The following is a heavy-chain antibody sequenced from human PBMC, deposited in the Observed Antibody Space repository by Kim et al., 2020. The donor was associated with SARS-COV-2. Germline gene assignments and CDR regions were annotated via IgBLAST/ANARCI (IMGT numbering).Heavy chain of an antibody. J-gene: IGHJ6*02. Sequence: SETLSLTCTVSGGSISSYYWSWIRQPPGKGLEWIGYIYYSGSTNYNPSLKSRVTISVDTSKNQFSLKLSSVTAVDTAVYYCARDSAYYYGSGSYYTPRYGMDVWGQGTTVTVSS. CDR2: IYYSGST. CDR3: ARDSAYYYGSGSYYTPRYGMDV. V-gene: IGHV4-59*01. D-gene: IGHD3-10*01. CDR1: GGSISSYY.